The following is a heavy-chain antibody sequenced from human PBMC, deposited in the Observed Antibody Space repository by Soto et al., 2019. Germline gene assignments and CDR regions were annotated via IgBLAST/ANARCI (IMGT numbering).Heavy chain of an antibody. D-gene: IGHD1-1*01. Sequence: SETLSLTCTVSGASISNYYWSWIRQPTGKGLECLGRIYASGTTTYNPSLRSRVTMSVDTSKNQFSLNLNSVTAADTAVYYCARESRSELGTVEYWGQGTLVTVSS. J-gene: IGHJ4*02. CDR1: GASISNYY. CDR2: IYASGTT. V-gene: IGHV4-4*07. CDR3: ARESRSELGTVEY.